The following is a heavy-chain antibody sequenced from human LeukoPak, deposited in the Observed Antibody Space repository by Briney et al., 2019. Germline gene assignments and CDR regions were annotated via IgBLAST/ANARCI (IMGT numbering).Heavy chain of an antibody. CDR1: GGSISSYY. CDR3: ARPVGYSSGWYAFDI. V-gene: IGHV4-59*08. CDR2: IYYSGST. D-gene: IGHD6-19*01. Sequence: SETLSLTCTVSGGSISSYYWSWIRQPPGKGLEWIGYIYYSGSTNYNPSLKSRVTISVDTSKNQFSLKLSPVTAADTAVYYCARPVGYSSGWYAFDIWGQGTMVTVSS. J-gene: IGHJ3*02.